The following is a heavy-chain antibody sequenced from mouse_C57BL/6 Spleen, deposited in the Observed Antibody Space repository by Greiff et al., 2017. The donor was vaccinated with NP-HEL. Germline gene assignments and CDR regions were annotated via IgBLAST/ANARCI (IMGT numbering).Heavy chain of an antibody. CDR3: ARGYDYAGAGFAY. D-gene: IGHD2-4*01. Sequence: VQLQQSGPGLVKPSQSLSLTCSVTGYSITSGYYWNWIRQFPGNKLEWMGYISYDGSNNYNPSLKNRISITRDTSKNQFFLKLNSVTTEDTATYYCARGYDYAGAGFAYWGQGTLVTVSA. CDR1: GYSITSGYY. V-gene: IGHV3-6*01. CDR2: ISYDGSN. J-gene: IGHJ3*01.